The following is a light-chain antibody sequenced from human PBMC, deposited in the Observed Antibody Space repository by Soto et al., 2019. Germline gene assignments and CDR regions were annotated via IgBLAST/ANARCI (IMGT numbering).Light chain of an antibody. V-gene: IGKV3-20*01. CDR1: QTVRSSF. CDR3: QHYGRSAWT. CDR2: GAS. J-gene: IGKJ1*01. Sequence: DIELTQSPGTLSLSPGERVTLSCRASQTVRSSFVAWYQQKPGQAPRLLIYGASTRAPGIPDRFSGSGSGTDFTLTISSLEPEDLAVYYCQHYGRSAWTFGQGTKVEIK.